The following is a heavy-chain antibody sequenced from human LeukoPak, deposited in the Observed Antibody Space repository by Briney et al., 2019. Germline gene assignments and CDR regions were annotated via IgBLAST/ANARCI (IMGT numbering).Heavy chain of an antibody. V-gene: IGHV4-39*07. CDR1: GGSISSSSYY. CDR3: ARDQLYDSRGYHPEIY. Sequence: SETLSLTCTVSGGSISSSSYYWGWIRQPPGKGLEWIGSIYYSGSTYYNPSLKSRVTISVDTSKNQFSLKLSSVTAADTAVYYCARDQLYDSRGYHPEIYWGQGTLVTVSS. J-gene: IGHJ4*02. CDR2: IYYSGST. D-gene: IGHD3-22*01.